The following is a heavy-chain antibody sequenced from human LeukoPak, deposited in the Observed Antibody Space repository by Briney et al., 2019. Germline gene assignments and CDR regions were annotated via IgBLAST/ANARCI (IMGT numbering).Heavy chain of an antibody. V-gene: IGHV3-11*04. CDR1: GLTFSDYY. Sequence: GGSLRLSCAASGLTFSDYYMSWIRQAPGKGLEWVSYISSSGSTIYYADSVKGRFTISRDNAKNSLYLQMNSLRAEDTAVYYCAVPAAISPFDYWGQGTLVTVPS. D-gene: IGHD2-2*01. CDR3: AVPAAISPFDY. J-gene: IGHJ4*02. CDR2: ISSSGSTI.